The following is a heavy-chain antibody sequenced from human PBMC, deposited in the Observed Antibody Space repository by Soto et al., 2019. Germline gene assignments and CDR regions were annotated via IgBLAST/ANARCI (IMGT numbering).Heavy chain of an antibody. CDR3: ARAPQLVAPAATGFDS. J-gene: IGHJ4*02. CDR2: ISASTLTT. CDR1: GFPFSTYS. D-gene: IGHD2-2*01. Sequence: GGSLRLSCAASGFPFSTYSMSWFRQAPGKGLEWISYISASTLTTFHADSVKGRFTISRDTAQNSLYLQMNSLRDEDTAVYYCARAPQLVAPAATGFDSWGQGTLVTVS. V-gene: IGHV3-48*02.